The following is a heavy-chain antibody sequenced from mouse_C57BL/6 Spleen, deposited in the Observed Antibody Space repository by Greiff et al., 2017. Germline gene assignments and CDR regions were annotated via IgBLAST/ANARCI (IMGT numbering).Heavy chain of an antibody. J-gene: IGHJ4*01. V-gene: IGHV7-3*01. CDR3: ARYYYGSSYGGYAMDY. Sequence: EVKLQESGGGLVQPGGSLSLSCAASGFTFTDYYMSWVRQPPGKALEWLGFIRNKANGYTTEYSASVKGRFTISRDNSQSILYLQMNALRAEDSATYYCARYYYGSSYGGYAMDYWGQGTSVTVSS. CDR1: GFTFTDYY. CDR2: IRNKANGYTT. D-gene: IGHD1-1*01.